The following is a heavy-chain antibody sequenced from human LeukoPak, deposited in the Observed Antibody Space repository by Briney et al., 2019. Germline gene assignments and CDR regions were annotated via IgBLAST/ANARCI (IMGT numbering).Heavy chain of an antibody. J-gene: IGHJ4*02. CDR2: INHGGST. Sequence: SETLSLTCAVYGGSFSGYYWSWIRQPPGKGLEWIGEINHGGSTNYNPSLKSRVTISVDTSKNQFSLKLSSVTAADTAVYYCARDRSPVGATTPIDYWGQGTLVTVSS. D-gene: IGHD1-26*01. CDR3: ARDRSPVGATTPIDY. CDR1: GGSFSGYY. V-gene: IGHV4-34*01.